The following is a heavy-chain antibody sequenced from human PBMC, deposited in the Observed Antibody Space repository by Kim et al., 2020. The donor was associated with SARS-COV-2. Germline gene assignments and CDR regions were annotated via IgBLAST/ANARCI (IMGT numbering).Heavy chain of an antibody. CDR3: ARGDRVRVRVSQGGSSSHYFDY. CDR2: IYTSGST. V-gene: IGHV4-4*07. D-gene: IGHD6-13*01. J-gene: IGHJ4*02. Sequence: SETLSLTCTVSGGSISSYYWSWIRQPAGKGLEWIGRIYTSGSTNYNPSLKSRVTMSVDTSKNQFSLKLSSVTAAGTAVYYCARGDRVRVRVSQGGSSSHYFDYWGQGTLVTVSS. CDR1: GGSISSYY.